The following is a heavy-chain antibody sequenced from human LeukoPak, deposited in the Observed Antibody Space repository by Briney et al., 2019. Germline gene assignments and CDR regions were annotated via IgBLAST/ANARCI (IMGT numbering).Heavy chain of an antibody. CDR1: GFTFSNYG. J-gene: IGHJ4*02. D-gene: IGHD3-22*01. V-gene: IGHV3-7*01. Sequence: PGGSLRLSCAASGFTFSNYGMHWVRQAPGKGLEWVANIKQDGSEKYYVDSVKGRFTISRDNAKNSLYLQMNSLRAEDTAVYYCARARNYYDSNPFDYWGQGTLVTVSS. CDR2: IKQDGSEK. CDR3: ARARNYYDSNPFDY.